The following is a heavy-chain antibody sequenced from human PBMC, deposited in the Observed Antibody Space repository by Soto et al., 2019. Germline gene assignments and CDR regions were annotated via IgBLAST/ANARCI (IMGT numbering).Heavy chain of an antibody. CDR1: GFTFISYS. Sequence: GGSLRVSCAASGFTFISYSMNWVRQAPGKGLEWVSSISSSSSYIYYADSVKGRFTISRDNAKNSLYLQMNSLRAEDTAVYYCARDAYDFWSGYLNEYWGQGTLVTVSS. CDR3: ARDAYDFWSGYLNEY. D-gene: IGHD3-3*01. V-gene: IGHV3-21*01. J-gene: IGHJ4*02. CDR2: ISSSSSYI.